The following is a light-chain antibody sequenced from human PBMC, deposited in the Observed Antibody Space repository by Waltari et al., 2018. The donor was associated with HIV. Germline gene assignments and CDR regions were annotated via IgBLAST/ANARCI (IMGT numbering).Light chain of an antibody. Sequence: SYELTQPPSVSVSPGHTAPIPCSGDELSKKYTFWYQQKSGRAPVLVIYEDTKRPSGIPERFSGSSSGTMATLTISGARVEDEGDFYCYSTDSSGTHRIFGGGTKLTVL. J-gene: IGLJ2*01. CDR1: ELSKKY. CDR2: EDT. V-gene: IGLV3-10*01. CDR3: YSTDSSGTHRI.